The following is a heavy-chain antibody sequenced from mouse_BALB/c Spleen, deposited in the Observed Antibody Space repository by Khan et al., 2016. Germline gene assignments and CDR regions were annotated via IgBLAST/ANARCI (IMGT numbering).Heavy chain of an antibody. CDR3: TREGYYPY. V-gene: IGHV14-3*02. Sequence: VQLQQSGADLVKPGASVKLSCTASGFNIKDTYMHWVKQRPEQGLEWIGRIDPANVNTKYDPKFQGKATITADTSSNTAYLQLSTLTSEDTAVYYCTREGYYPYWGQGTTLTVSS. CDR2: IDPANVNT. CDR1: GFNIKDTY. D-gene: IGHD2-3*01. J-gene: IGHJ2*01.